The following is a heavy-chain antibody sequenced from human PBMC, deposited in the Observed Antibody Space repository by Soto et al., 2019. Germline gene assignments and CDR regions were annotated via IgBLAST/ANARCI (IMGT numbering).Heavy chain of an antibody. Sequence: GGSLRLSCAASGFIFSSYSMNWVRQAPGKGLEWVSSISSSSSYIYYADSVKGRFTISRDNAKNSLYLQMNSLRAEDTAVYYCAREPYGDSTTPSAFDIWGQGTMVTVSS. CDR1: GFIFSSYS. CDR3: AREPYGDSTTPSAFDI. CDR2: ISSSSSYI. D-gene: IGHD4-17*01. V-gene: IGHV3-21*01. J-gene: IGHJ3*02.